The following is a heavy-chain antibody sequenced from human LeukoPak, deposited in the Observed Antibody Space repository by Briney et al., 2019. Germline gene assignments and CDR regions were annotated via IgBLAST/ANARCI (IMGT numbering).Heavy chain of an antibody. CDR2: INLSGST. J-gene: IGHJ4*02. CDR1: GGSFSGYY. D-gene: IGHD6-19*01. CDR3: ARGGNSSGWYYFDY. Sequence: PSETLSPTCAVYGGSFSGYYWSWIRPRPGKGLEWMGEINLSGSTNYNPSLKSRVTISVDTSNNQYPQKLSSVAAADTAVYYCARGGNSSGWYYFDYWGQGTLVTVSS. V-gene: IGHV4-34*01.